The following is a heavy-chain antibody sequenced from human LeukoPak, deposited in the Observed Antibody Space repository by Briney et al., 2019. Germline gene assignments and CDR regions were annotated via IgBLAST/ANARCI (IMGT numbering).Heavy chain of an antibody. CDR3: AKVSCSGGSCYSIDY. J-gene: IGHJ4*02. CDR2: IYSGGST. CDR1: GFTVSSNY. V-gene: IGHV3-53*01. Sequence: GGSLRLSCAASGFTVSSNYMSWVRQAPGKGLEWVSVIYSGGSTYYADSVKGRFTISRDNSKNTLYLQMNSLRAEDTAVYSCAKVSCSGGSCYSIDYWGQETLVTFSP. D-gene: IGHD2-15*01.